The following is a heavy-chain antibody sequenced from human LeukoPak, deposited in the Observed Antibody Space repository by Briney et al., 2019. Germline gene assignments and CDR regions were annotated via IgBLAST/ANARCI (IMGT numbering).Heavy chain of an antibody. V-gene: IGHV3-23*01. CDR3: AKMIGSYSPIDY. J-gene: IGHJ4*02. Sequence: AGGSLRLSCAASGFTFSSYAMNWVRQAPGKGLEWVSSLSGSGDDTYYADSVKGRFTISRDNSKNTLYLQMNSLRAEDTAVYYCAKMIGSYSPIDYWGQGTLVTVSS. D-gene: IGHD1-26*01. CDR2: LSGSGDDT. CDR1: GFTFSSYA.